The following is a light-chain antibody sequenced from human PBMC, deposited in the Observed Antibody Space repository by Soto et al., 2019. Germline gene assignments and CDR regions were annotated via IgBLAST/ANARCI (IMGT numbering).Light chain of an antibody. Sequence: QSALTQPPSASGSPGQSVTISCTGSDSDIGTYIYVSWYQQHPGKGPKLILYEVNKRPSGVPDRFSGSKSGNTASLTVSGLQIEHEADYFCSSYAGVKNFVVFGGGTKLTVL. CDR3: SSYAGVKNFVV. J-gene: IGLJ2*01. V-gene: IGLV2-8*01. CDR1: DSDIGTYIY. CDR2: EVN.